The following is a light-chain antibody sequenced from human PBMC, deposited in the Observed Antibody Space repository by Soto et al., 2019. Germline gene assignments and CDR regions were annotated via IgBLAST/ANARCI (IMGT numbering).Light chain of an antibody. CDR1: QSISSW. CDR2: DAS. CDR3: QQYNSYSET. Sequence: DIQMTQSPSTLSASVGDRVTITCRASQSISSWLAWYQQKPGKAPKLLIYDASSLESGVPSRFSGSGSGTEFTLTISSLPPDDFATYYCQQYNSYSETFGQGTKVEIQ. J-gene: IGKJ1*01. V-gene: IGKV1-5*01.